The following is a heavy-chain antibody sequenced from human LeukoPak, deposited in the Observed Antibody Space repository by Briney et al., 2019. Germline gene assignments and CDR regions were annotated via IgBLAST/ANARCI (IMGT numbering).Heavy chain of an antibody. CDR1: GFTFSSYS. D-gene: IGHD3-16*01. J-gene: IGHJ3*02. Sequence: GGSLRLSCAASGFTFSSYSMNWVRQAPGKGLEWVSSISSSSSYIYYADSVKGRFTISRDNAKNSLYLQMNSLRAEDTAVYYCARGYDYVWGSPDAFDIWGQGTMVTVSS. CDR3: ARGYDYVWGSPDAFDI. V-gene: IGHV3-21*01. CDR2: ISSSSSYI.